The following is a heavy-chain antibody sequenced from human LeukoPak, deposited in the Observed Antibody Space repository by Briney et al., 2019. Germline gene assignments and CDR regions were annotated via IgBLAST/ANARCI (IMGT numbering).Heavy chain of an antibody. CDR2: IYYSGST. D-gene: IGHD3-9*01. V-gene: IGHV4-30-4*08. CDR3: ARAGVGYDILTGLS. Sequence: SETLSLTCAVYGGSFTGYYWTWIRQPPGKGLEWIGYIYYSGSTYYNPSLKSRVTISVDTSKNQFSLKLSSVTAADTAVYYCARAGVGYDILTGLSWGQGTLVTVSS. CDR1: GGSFTGYY. J-gene: IGHJ5*02.